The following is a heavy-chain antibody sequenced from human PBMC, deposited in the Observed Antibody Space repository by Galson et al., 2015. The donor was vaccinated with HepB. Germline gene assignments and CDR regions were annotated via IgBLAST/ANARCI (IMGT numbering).Heavy chain of an antibody. CDR1: GYTFTSYY. V-gene: IGHV1-18*04. CDR2: ISAYNGNT. Sequence: SVKVSCKASGYTFTSYYMHWVRRAPGQGLEWMGWISAYNGNTNYAQKLQGRVTMTTDTSTSTAYMELRSLRSDDTAVYYCARDLVSGSSWSDAFDIWGQGTMVTVSS. J-gene: IGHJ3*02. CDR3: ARDLVSGSSWSDAFDI. D-gene: IGHD6-13*01.